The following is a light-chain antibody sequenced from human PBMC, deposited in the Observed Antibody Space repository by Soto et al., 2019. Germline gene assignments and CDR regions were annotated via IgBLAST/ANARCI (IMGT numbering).Light chain of an antibody. CDR1: QTIATF. CDR2: GAS. J-gene: IGKJ5*01. CDR3: QLSHTTLT. V-gene: IGKV1-39*01. Sequence: DIQMTQSPSSLSASVGDRVTITCRARQTIATFLHWYQQKQGKARKLLIYGASTLQSVVPSRVSGSGSGADFTLTISSLQPEDSATYYCQLSHTTLTFGQGTRLE.